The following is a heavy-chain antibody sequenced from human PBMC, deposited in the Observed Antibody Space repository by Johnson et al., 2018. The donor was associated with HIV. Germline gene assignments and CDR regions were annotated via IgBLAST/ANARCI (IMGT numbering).Heavy chain of an antibody. D-gene: IGHD4-17*01. CDR3: ARARYGDLLNLDAFDI. Sequence: VQLVESGGGVVRPGGSLRLSCAASGFTFDDYGMSWVRQAPGKGLEWVSGINWNGGSTGYADSVQGRFTISRVNAKNSLYLQMNRLRAEDTALYYCARARYGDLLNLDAFDIWGQGTMVTVSS. V-gene: IGHV3-20*04. J-gene: IGHJ3*02. CDR2: INWNGGST. CDR1: GFTFDDYG.